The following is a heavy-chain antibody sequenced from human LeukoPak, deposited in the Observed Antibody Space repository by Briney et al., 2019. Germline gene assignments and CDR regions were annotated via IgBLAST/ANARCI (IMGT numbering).Heavy chain of an antibody. J-gene: IGHJ4*02. D-gene: IGHD3-22*01. V-gene: IGHV3-7*03. CDR3: ANSNHYDSSGYPSHYFDY. CDR1: GFTFTTYW. CDR2: IKQDGTEK. Sequence: GGSLRLSCAASGFTFTTYWMSWVRQAPGKGLEWVANIKQDGTEKYYVDSVKGRFTISRDNSKNTLYLQMNSLRAEDTAVYYCANSNHYDSSGYPSHYFDYWGQGTLVTVSS.